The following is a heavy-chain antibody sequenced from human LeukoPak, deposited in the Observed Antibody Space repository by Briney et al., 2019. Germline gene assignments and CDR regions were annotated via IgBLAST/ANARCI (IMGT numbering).Heavy chain of an antibody. Sequence: GASVKVSCKASGYTFTGYYMHWVRQAPGQGLEWMGIINPSGGNTSYAQKFQGRVTMTRDTSTSTVYMELSSLRSEDTAVYYCARAGQGAFDIWGQGTMVTVSS. V-gene: IGHV1-46*01. J-gene: IGHJ3*02. CDR1: GYTFTGYY. CDR2: INPSGGNT. CDR3: ARAGQGAFDI.